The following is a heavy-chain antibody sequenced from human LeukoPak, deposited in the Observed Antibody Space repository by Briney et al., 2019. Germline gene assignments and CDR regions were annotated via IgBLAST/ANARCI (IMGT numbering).Heavy chain of an antibody. V-gene: IGHV3-30*02. J-gene: IGHJ3*01. CDR2: IRYDGSNK. CDR1: GFTFNSYG. Sequence: GGSLRLSCAASGFTFNSYGMHWVRQAPGKGLQWVAFIRYDGSNKYYADSVKGRFTISRDNSKNTLFLQMNSLRPEDTAVYYCAKDRNVGLDAIDVWGQGTLVTVSS. CDR3: AKDRNVGLDAIDV. D-gene: IGHD3-10*02.